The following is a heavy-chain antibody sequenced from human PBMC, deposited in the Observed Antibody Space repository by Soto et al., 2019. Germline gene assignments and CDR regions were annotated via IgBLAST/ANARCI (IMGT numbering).Heavy chain of an antibody. D-gene: IGHD3-22*01. J-gene: IGHJ4*02. Sequence: SETLSLTCTVSGGSISSGGYYWSWIRQHPGKGLEWIGYIYYSGSTYYSPSLKSRVTISVDTSKNQFSLKLSSVTAADTAVYYCARADRPTYYYDSSGYYFDYWGQGTLVTVSS. CDR3: ARADRPTYYYDSSGYYFDY. CDR1: GGSISSGGYY. V-gene: IGHV4-31*03. CDR2: IYYSGST.